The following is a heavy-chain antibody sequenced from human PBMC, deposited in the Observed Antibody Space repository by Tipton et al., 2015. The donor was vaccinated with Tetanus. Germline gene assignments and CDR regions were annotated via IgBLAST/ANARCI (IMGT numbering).Heavy chain of an antibody. CDR1: GDYLSDYY. CDR2: IQRGGST. CDR3: AGVTAQRTELYFDH. J-gene: IGHJ4*02. V-gene: IGHV4-34*01. Sequence: GLVKPSETLSPTCGVFGDYLSDYYWTWVRQPPGKGLEWIGEIQRGGSTNYNPSLKSRVSMSLDTSKNQISLRLTSVTAADTAVYFCAGVTAQRTELYFDHWGQGTLVTVSS. D-gene: IGHD6-13*01.